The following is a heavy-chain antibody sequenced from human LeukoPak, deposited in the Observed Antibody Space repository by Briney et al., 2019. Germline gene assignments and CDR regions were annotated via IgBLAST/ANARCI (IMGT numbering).Heavy chain of an antibody. D-gene: IGHD2-2*01. CDR1: GFTFSSYS. CDR3: ASYLGYCSRTSRLCAGFDP. V-gene: IGHV3-21*01. CDR2: ISSSSSYI. Sequence: GGSLRLSCAASGFTFSSYSMNWVRQAPGKGLEWVSSISSSSSYIYYADSVKGRFTISRDNAKNSLYLQMNSLRAEDTAVYYCASYLGYCSRTSRLCAGFDPWGQGTLVTVSS. J-gene: IGHJ5*02.